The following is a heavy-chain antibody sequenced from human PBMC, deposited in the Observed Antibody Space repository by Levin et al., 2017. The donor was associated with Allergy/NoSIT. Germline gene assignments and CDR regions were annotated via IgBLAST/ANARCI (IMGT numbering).Heavy chain of an antibody. CDR1: GFTFSSYA. Sequence: GGSLRLSCAASGFTFSSYAMSWVRQAPGKGLEWVSAISGSGGSTYYADSVKGRFTISRDNSKNTLYLQMNSLRAEDTAVYYCAKGSGYYGSGSYGGYWGQGTLVTVSS. J-gene: IGHJ4*02. D-gene: IGHD3-10*01. CDR3: AKGSGYYGSGSYGGY. CDR2: ISGSGGST. V-gene: IGHV3-23*01.